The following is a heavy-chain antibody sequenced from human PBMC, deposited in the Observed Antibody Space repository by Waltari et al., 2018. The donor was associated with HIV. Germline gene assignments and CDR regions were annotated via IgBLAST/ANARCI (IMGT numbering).Heavy chain of an antibody. CDR2: PIPIFGTA. CDR3: AGRERPSFGDMDV. J-gene: IGHJ6*02. V-gene: IGHV1-69*12. Sequence: QVQLVQSGAEVKKPGSSVKVSCQASGGTFRSNAISWVRQAPGQGLEWMGGPIPIFGTATYIHSFQGRLTITADESTNTAYMELTRLTSEDTAVYFCAGRERPSFGDMDVWGQGTTVIVSS. CDR1: GGTFRSNA. D-gene: IGHD1-26*01.